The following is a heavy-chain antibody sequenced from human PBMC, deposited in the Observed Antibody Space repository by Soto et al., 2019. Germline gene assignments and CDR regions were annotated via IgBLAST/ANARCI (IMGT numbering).Heavy chain of an antibody. CDR2: ISYSGTT. V-gene: IGHV4-31*03. D-gene: IGHD2-15*01. Sequence: TLSLTCTFSGGSISSYASFWSWIRQLPGKGPEWIAFISYSGTTSHNPSLQSRVTVSADTSKSQFSLKLTSVTAADTAVYYCARGGASSKWFAPWGQGIPVTVSS. J-gene: IGHJ5*02. CDR3: ARGGASSKWFAP. CDR1: GGSISSYASF.